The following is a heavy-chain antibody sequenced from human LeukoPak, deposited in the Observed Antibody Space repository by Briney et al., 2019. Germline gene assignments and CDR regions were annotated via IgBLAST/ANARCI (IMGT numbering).Heavy chain of an antibody. CDR3: ARDELNPYYFDH. Sequence: PPGGSLRLACAASGFTVSSNYMSWVRQAPGKGLEWVSVIYSGGSTYYADSVKGRFTISRDNSKNTLYLQMNSLRAEGTAVYYCARDELNPYYFDHWGQGTLVTVSS. D-gene: IGHD1-1*01. CDR2: IYSGGST. CDR1: GFTVSSNY. J-gene: IGHJ4*02. V-gene: IGHV3-53*01.